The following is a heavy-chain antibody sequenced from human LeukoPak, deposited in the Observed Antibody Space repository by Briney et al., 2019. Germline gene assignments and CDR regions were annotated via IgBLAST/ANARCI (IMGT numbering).Heavy chain of an antibody. V-gene: IGHV4-59*01. D-gene: IGHD3-22*01. Sequence: SETLSLTCTVSGGSISSYYWSWIRQPPGKGLEWIGYIYYSGSHNYNPSLKSRVTISIATAKTHFSLKLSSVTAADTAVYYCTRDQVYYYDSSGSRGPGTSYFDYWGQGTLVTVSS. CDR3: TRDQVYYYDSSGSRGPGTSYFDY. CDR1: GGSISSYY. J-gene: IGHJ4*02. CDR2: IYYSGSH.